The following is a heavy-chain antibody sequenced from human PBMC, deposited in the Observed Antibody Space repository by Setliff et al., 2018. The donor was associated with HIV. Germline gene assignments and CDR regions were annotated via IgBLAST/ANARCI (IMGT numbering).Heavy chain of an antibody. V-gene: IGHV1-46*01. Sequence: ASVKVSCKASGYTFTSYYMHWVRQAPGQGLEWMGIINPSGGSTSYAQKFQGRVTMTRDTSTSTVYMELSSLRSEVTAVYYCARAYDRYCSSTSCYEWFDPWGQGTLVTVS. CDR2: INPSGGST. CDR1: GYTFTSYY. J-gene: IGHJ5*02. CDR3: ARAYDRYCSSTSCYEWFDP. D-gene: IGHD2-2*01.